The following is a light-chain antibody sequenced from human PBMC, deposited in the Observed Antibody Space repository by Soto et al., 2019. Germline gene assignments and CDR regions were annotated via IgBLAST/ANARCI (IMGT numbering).Light chain of an antibody. CDR1: KLGDKF. J-gene: IGLJ2*01. V-gene: IGLV3-1*01. Sequence: SYELTQPPSVSVSPGQTASITCSGAKLGDKFARWYQQKPGQSPVLVMYQDSKRPSGIPERFSGSNSGNTATLTISGTQAMDEADYYCQAWDSTTYVVFGGGTKLTVL. CDR2: QDS. CDR3: QAWDSTTYVV.